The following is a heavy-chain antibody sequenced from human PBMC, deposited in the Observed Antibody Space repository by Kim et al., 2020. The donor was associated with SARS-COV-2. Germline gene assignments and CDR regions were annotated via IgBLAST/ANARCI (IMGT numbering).Heavy chain of an antibody. J-gene: IGHJ6*02. CDR2: ISYDGSNK. V-gene: IGHV3-30-3*01. D-gene: IGHD3-16*01. CDR3: ARDLSLGAHQGGDDYYYGMDV. Sequence: GGSLRLSCAASGFTFSSYAMHWVRQAPGKGLEWVAVISYDGSNKYYADSVKGRFTISRDNSKNTLYLQMNSLRAEDTAVYYCARDLSLGAHQGGDDYYYGMDVWGQGTTVTVSS. CDR1: GFTFSSYA.